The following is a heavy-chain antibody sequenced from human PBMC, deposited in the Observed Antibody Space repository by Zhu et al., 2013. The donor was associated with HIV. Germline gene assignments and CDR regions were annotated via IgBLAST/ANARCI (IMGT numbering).Heavy chain of an antibody. CDR1: GGTFSSYA. CDR3: ARPLSSDGDYYDSSGRSYYYGMDV. CDR2: IIPIFGTA. D-gene: IGHD3-22*01. Sequence: VQLVQSGAEVKKPGSSVKVSCKASGGTFSSYAISWVRQAPGQGLEWMGGIIPIFGTANYAQKFQGRVTITADKSTSTAYMELSSLRSEDTAVYYCARPLSSDGDYYDSSGRSYYYGMDVWGQGTTVTVSS. V-gene: IGHV1-69*06. J-gene: IGHJ6*02.